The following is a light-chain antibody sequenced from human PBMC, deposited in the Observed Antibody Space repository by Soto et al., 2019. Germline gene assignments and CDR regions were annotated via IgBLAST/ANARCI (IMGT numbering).Light chain of an antibody. Sequence: DIQMTQSPSSLSASVGDRVTITCRASQSISSYLNWYQQKPGKAPKLLIYAASSLQSGVPSRFSGSGSGTDFTLTISSLQPEDFATYYCQQSYSTLTFGGGTQLDIK. CDR3: QQSYSTLT. V-gene: IGKV1-39*01. CDR2: AAS. J-gene: IGKJ4*01. CDR1: QSISSY.